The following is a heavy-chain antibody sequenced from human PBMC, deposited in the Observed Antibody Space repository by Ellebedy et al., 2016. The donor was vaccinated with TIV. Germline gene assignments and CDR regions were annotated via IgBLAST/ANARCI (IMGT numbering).Heavy chain of an antibody. CDR3: ARTRSYTSSWYPEGYFSYMDV. CDR1: GYNFTGHG. J-gene: IGHJ6*03. CDR2: ISAYKGHT. V-gene: IGHV1-18*04. Sequence: ASVKVSCXASGYNFTGHGITWVRQAPGQGLEWMGWISAYKGHTKYSQRLQDRVTMTTDTSTSVAYMDLKSLNFDDTGVYYCARTRSYTSSWYPEGYFSYMDVWGEGTMVTVSS. D-gene: IGHD6-13*01.